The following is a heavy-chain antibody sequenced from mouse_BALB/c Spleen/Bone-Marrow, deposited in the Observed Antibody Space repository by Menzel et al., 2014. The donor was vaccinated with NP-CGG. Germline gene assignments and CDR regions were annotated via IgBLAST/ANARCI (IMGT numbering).Heavy chain of an antibody. Sequence: EVHLVESGGGLVQPGGSRILSCAASGFTFSSFGMHWVRQAPEKGLEWVAYISSGSSTIYYADTVKGRFTISRDNPKNTLFLQMTSLRSEDTAMYYCARSLYYRYDFFDYWGQGTTLTVSS. CDR3: ARSLYYRYDFFDY. CDR2: ISSGSSTI. D-gene: IGHD2-14*01. CDR1: GFTFSSFG. V-gene: IGHV5-17*02. J-gene: IGHJ2*01.